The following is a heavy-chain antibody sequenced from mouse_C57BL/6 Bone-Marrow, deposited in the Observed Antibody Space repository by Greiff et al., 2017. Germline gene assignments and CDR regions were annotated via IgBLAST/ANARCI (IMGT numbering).Heavy chain of an antibody. Sequence: EVNVVESGGDLVKPGGSLKLSCAASGFTFSSYGMSWVRQTPDKRLEWVATISSGGSYTYYPDSVKGRFTISRDNAKNTLYLQMSSLKSEDTAMYYCARQGAQASFDYWGQGTTLTVSS. D-gene: IGHD3-2*02. CDR3: ARQGAQASFDY. V-gene: IGHV5-6*02. CDR1: GFTFSSYG. CDR2: ISSGGSYT. J-gene: IGHJ2*01.